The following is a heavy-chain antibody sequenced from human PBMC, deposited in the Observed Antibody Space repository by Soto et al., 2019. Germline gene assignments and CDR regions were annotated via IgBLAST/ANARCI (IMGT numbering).Heavy chain of an antibody. V-gene: IGHV1-18*01. CDR2: ISAYNGNT. J-gene: IGHJ2*01. D-gene: IGHD3-22*01. Sequence: QVQLVQSGAEVKKPGASVKVSCKASGYTCTSYGISWVRQAPGQGLEWMGWISAYNGNTNYAQKRQGRINMTTDTSTSTAYMELRSLRSDDTAVYYCARGVGNYDSSGWYFDLWGRGTLVTVSS. CDR3: ARGVGNYDSSGWYFDL. CDR1: GYTCTSYG.